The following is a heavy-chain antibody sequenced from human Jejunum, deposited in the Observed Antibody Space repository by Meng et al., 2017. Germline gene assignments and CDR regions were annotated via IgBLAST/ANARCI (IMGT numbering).Heavy chain of an antibody. CDR1: GFTSSNYW. Sequence: GESLKISCEASGFTSSNYWMHWVRQAPGKGLVWVSCINSGGSTTNYADSVKGRFTISRDNAKNTLYLQMNSLRAEDTAVYYCARAPGRWLQSKFDIWGQGTMVTVSS. J-gene: IGHJ3*02. D-gene: IGHD5-24*01. CDR3: ARAPGRWLQSKFDI. V-gene: IGHV3-74*01. CDR2: INSGGSTT.